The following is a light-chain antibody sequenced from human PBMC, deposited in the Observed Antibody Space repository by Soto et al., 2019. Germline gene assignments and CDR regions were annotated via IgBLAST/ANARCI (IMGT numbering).Light chain of an antibody. Sequence: DIQMTQSPSTLSASVGDRVTITCRASQSISSWLAWYQQKPGKAPKLLIYKASTLKSGVPSRFSGSGSGTEFTLTISSLQTDDFATYYCQHYNSYSEAFGQGTKVEIK. CDR2: KAS. CDR1: QSISSW. J-gene: IGKJ1*01. CDR3: QHYNSYSEA. V-gene: IGKV1-5*03.